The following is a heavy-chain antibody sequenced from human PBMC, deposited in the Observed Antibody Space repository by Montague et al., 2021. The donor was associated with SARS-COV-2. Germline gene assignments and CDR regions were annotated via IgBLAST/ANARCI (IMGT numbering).Heavy chain of an antibody. D-gene: IGHD4-17*01. CDR3: SRGTLRFGMDV. CDR2: TYYRSKWQN. Sequence: CAISGDSVSRNTAFWNWVRRSPSRGLEFLGRTYYRSKWQNDYAVSVRSRITINPDTSKNQFSLHLNSVTPEDTAVYYCSRGTLRFGMDVWGQGTTVTVSS. V-gene: IGHV6-1*01. CDR1: GDSVSRNTAF. J-gene: IGHJ6*02.